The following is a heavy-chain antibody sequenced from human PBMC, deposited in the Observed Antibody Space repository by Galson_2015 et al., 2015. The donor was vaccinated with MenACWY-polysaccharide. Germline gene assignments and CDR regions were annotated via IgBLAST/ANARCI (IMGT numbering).Heavy chain of an antibody. V-gene: IGHV3-7*01. J-gene: IGHJ4*02. CDR2: IKSDGSQK. Sequence: SLRLSCAASGFTFSDTWMSWVRQAPGKGLEWVALIKSDGSQKEYMDSVKGRFAISRDNAKNSLYLQINSLRVEDTAVYYCAKDQRWNLPDYWGQGILVTVSS. CDR3: AKDQRWNLPDY. CDR1: GFTFSDTW. D-gene: IGHD1-7*01.